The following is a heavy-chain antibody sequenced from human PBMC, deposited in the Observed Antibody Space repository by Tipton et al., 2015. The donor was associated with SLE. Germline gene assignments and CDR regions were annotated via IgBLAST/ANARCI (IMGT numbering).Heavy chain of an antibody. Sequence: SLRLSCAASGFTFSSYEMNWVRQAPGKGLEWVSYISSSGSTIYYADSVKGRFTISRDNAKNSLYLQMNSLRAEDTAVYYCARGREAGDAYYDFWSGAQPFDIWGQGTMVTVSS. D-gene: IGHD3-3*01. CDR1: GFTFSSYE. CDR2: ISSSGSTI. CDR3: ARGREAGDAYYDFWSGAQPFDI. J-gene: IGHJ3*02. V-gene: IGHV3-48*03.